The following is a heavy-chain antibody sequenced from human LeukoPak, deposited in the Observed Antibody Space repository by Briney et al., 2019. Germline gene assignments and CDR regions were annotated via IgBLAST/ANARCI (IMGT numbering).Heavy chain of an antibody. V-gene: IGHV1-18*04. CDR3: ARGMDV. Sequence: ASVKVSCKTSGYTFTSYYVSWVRQAPGQGLEWMGWISGYNAKTKYAQKLQGRVTMTTDTSTSTAYMELRSLRSDDTAVYYCARGMDVWGQGTTVTVSS. J-gene: IGHJ6*02. CDR1: GYTFTSYY. CDR2: ISGYNAKT.